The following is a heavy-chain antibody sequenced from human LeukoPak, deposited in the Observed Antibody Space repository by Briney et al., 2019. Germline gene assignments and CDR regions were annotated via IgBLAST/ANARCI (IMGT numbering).Heavy chain of an antibody. J-gene: IGHJ4*02. D-gene: IGHD6-19*01. V-gene: IGHV1-18*01. CDR1: GYTLTELS. CDR3: AKVGDGSGWYYFDY. CDR2: ISGYNGNT. Sequence: ASVKVSCKVSGYTLTELSMHWVRQAPGQGLEWMGWISGYNGNTNYAQKLQGRVTMTTDTSTRTAYMELRSLRSDDTAVYYCAKVGDGSGWYYFDYWGQGTLVTVSS.